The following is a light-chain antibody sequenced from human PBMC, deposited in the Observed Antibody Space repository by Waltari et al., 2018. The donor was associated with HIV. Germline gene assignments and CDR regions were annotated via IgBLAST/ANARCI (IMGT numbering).Light chain of an antibody. CDR2: DAS. CDR1: QDITYY. V-gene: IGKV1-33*01. J-gene: IGKJ2*01. Sequence: DIQMTQSPSSLSASVGDRVTITCQASQDITYYLNWYQQKPGKAPKLLIYDASNLETGVSSRFGGSGSGTDFTFTISSLQPEDFATYFCQQYDNIPYTFGQGTRLEIK. CDR3: QQYDNIPYT.